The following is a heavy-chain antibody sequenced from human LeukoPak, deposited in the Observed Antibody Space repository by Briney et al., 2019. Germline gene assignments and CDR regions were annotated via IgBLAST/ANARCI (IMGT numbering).Heavy chain of an antibody. CDR2: ITGSGGTT. Sequence: GGSLRLSCAASGFTFSSYGMSWVRQAPGKGPQWVSAITGSGGTTYYADSVKGRFTISRDNSKNTLYLQMNSLRAEDTAVYYCAKVQGYFDYWGQGNLVTVSS. V-gene: IGHV3-23*01. J-gene: IGHJ4*02. CDR3: AKVQGYFDY. CDR1: GFTFSSYG.